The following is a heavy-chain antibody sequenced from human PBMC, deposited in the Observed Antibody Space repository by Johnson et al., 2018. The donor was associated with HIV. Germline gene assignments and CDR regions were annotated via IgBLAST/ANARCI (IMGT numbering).Heavy chain of an antibody. V-gene: IGHV3-20*04. CDR2: INWNGGNT. D-gene: IGHD3-10*01. CDR1: GFTFHDNG. Sequence: VQLVESGGGVVRPGESLRLSCAASGFTFHDNGMTWVRQVSGKGLEWVSSINWNGGNTGYADSVKGRFTISRDNAKNALFLHMNSLRVEDTAVYYCARGNLYYSTDAFDIWGQGTMVTVSS. J-gene: IGHJ3*02. CDR3: ARGNLYYSTDAFDI.